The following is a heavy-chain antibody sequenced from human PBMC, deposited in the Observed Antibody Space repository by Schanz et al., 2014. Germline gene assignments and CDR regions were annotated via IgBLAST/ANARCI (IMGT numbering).Heavy chain of an antibody. CDR2: INPSSGTT. CDR1: GFTFTTYY. CDR3: ARGGFFDSNSFDS. V-gene: IGHV1-46*03. J-gene: IGHJ4*02. D-gene: IGHD3-22*01. Sequence: QVQPVQSGAEAKKPGVSVNVSCKASGFTFTTYYIHSVRQAPGQGLEWMGKINPSSGTTRIAQNFQGRLTVTRDTSTSTVNMELSSLRSEDTAVYSCARGGFFDSNSFDSWGQGTLVTVSS.